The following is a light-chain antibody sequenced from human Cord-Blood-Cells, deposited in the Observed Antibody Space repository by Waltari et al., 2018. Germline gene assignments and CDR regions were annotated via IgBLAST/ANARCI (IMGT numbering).Light chain of an antibody. V-gene: IGKV3-15*01. CDR3: QQYNNWPPIT. CDR2: GAS. J-gene: IGKJ5*01. Sequence: EIVMTQSPATLSVSPGERATLSCRASQSVSSNLAWYQQKPGQARSLPIYGASTRATGIPARCSGSWSGTEFTLTISSLQSEDFAVYYCQQYNNWPPITFGQGTRLEIK. CDR1: QSVSSN.